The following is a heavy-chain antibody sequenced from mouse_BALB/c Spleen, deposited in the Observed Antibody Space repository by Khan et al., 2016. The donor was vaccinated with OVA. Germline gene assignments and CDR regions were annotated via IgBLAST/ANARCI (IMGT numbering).Heavy chain of an antibody. D-gene: IGHD2-1*01. V-gene: IGHV5-17*02. J-gene: IGHJ1*01. Sequence: EVMLVESGGGLVQPGGSRKLSCAASGFTFSSFGMHWVRQAPKKGLEWVAYISSGSSTIYYVDTVKGRFTISRDNPQNTLFLQRTSLRAEDTAMYYCARSGGNFHWYFDVWGAGTSVTVSS. CDR3: ARSGGNFHWYFDV. CDR1: GFTFSSFG. CDR2: ISSGSSTI.